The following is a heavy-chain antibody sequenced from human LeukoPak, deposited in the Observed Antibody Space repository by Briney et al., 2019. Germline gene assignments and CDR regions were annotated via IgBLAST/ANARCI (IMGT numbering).Heavy chain of an antibody. CDR3: ARAVADAFDI. Sequence: PSETLSLTCTVSGGSISSYYWSWIRQPPGKGLEWIGYIYYSGSTNYNPSLESRVTISVDTSKNQFSLKLSSVTAADTAVYYCARAVADAFDIWGQGTMVTVSS. J-gene: IGHJ3*02. CDR1: GGSISSYY. V-gene: IGHV4-59*08. CDR2: IYYSGST. D-gene: IGHD6-19*01.